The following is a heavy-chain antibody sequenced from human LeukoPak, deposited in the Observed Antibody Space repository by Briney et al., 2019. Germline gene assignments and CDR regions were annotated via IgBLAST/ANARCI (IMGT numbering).Heavy chain of an antibody. CDR2: ISYDGSNK. Sequence: GGSLRLSCAASGFTFSSYGMHWVRQAPGKGLEWVAVISYDGSNKYYADSVKGRFTISRDNSKNTLYLQMNSLRAEDTAIYYCAKDLPYYYDSSGSGDAFDIWGRGTMVTVST. D-gene: IGHD3-22*01. J-gene: IGHJ3*02. V-gene: IGHV3-30*18. CDR1: GFTFSSYG. CDR3: AKDLPYYYDSSGSGDAFDI.